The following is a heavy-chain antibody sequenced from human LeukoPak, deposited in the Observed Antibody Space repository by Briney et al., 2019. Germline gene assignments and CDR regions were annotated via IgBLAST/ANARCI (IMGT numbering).Heavy chain of an antibody. CDR3: ARHDFWSGFKGGDY. D-gene: IGHD3-3*01. CDR2: ISSSSSYI. V-gene: IGHV3-21*04. Sequence: PGRSLRLSCAASGFTFSSYSMNWVRKAPGKGLEWVSSISSSSSYIYYADSVKGRFTISRDNAKKSLYLQMNSLRAEDTAFYYCARHDFWSGFKGGDYWGQGTLVTVSS. CDR1: GFTFSSYS. J-gene: IGHJ4*02.